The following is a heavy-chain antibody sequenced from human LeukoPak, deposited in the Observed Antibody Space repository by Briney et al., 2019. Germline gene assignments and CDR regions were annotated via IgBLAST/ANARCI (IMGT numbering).Heavy chain of an antibody. Sequence: GASVRVSCKASGGTFSSYAMSWVRQAPGQGLEWMGRIIPILGIANYAQKFQGRVTITADKSTSTAYMELSSLRSEDTAVYYCARGMRAGYDIFTGWFYWGQGTLVTVSS. V-gene: IGHV1-69*04. CDR1: GGTFSSYA. D-gene: IGHD3-9*01. J-gene: IGHJ4*02. CDR3: ARGMRAGYDIFTGWFY. CDR2: IIPILGIA.